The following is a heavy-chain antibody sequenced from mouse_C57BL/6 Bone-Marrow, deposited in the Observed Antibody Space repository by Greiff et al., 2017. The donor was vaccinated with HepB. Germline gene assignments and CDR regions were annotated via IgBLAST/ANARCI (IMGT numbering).Heavy chain of an antibody. J-gene: IGHJ4*01. CDR1: GYTFTSYW. Sequence: VQVVESGAELAKPGASVKLSCKASGYTFTSYWMHWVKQRPGQGLEWIGYINPSSGYTKYNQKFKDKATLTADKSSSTAYMQLSSLTYEDSAVYYCARWSGYYVGAMDYWGQGTSVTVSS. V-gene: IGHV1-7*01. D-gene: IGHD2-3*01. CDR2: INPSSGYT. CDR3: ARWSGYYVGAMDY.